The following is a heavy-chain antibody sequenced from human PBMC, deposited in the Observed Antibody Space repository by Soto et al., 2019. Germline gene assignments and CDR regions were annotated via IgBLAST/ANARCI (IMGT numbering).Heavy chain of an antibody. CDR1: GFTFSSYA. J-gene: IGHJ5*02. Sequence: QVQLEESGGGVVQPGRSLRLSCKGSGFTFSSYAIQWVRQAPGKGLEWVAAISDDGTNKHTADSVKGRFTISRDNSRKTVYLQVNSLRVEDTAVYYCVRRLTTTVTAMGSWGQGTPVTVSS. CDR3: VRRLTTTVTAMGS. CDR2: ISDDGTNK. V-gene: IGHV3-30-3*01. D-gene: IGHD4-17*01.